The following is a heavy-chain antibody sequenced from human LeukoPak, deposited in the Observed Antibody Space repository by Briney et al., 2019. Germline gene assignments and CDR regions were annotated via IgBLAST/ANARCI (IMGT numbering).Heavy chain of an antibody. V-gene: IGHV3-23*01. CDR2: ISGSGGST. CDR3: AKVEGASKASVY. CDR1: GFTFINYA. Sequence: GGSLRLSCAAAGFTFINYAMTWVRQAPGKGLEWVSSISGSGGSTYYADSVKGRFTISRDNSKNTLYLQMYSLRAEDTAVYYCAKVEGASKASVYWGQGALVTVSS. D-gene: IGHD1-1*01. J-gene: IGHJ4*02.